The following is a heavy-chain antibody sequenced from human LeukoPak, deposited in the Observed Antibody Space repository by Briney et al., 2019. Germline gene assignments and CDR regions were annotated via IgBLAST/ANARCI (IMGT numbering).Heavy chain of an antibody. CDR1: GYTFTGYY. V-gene: IGHV1-2*04. CDR3: ARGRKGSGWYLTKLYYFDY. D-gene: IGHD6-19*01. J-gene: IGHJ4*02. Sequence: ASVKVSCKASGYTFTGYYMHWARQAPGQGLEWMGWINPNSGGTNYAQKFQGWVTMTRDTSISTAYMELSRLRSDDTAVYYCARGRKGSGWYLTKLYYFDYWGQGTLVTVSS. CDR2: INPNSGGT.